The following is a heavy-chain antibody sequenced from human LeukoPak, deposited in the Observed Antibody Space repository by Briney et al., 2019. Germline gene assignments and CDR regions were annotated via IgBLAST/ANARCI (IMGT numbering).Heavy chain of an antibody. V-gene: IGHV3-30-3*01. CDR2: ISYDGSNK. J-gene: IGHJ4*02. D-gene: IGHD3-22*01. CDR1: GFTFSSYA. Sequence: GRSLRLSCAASGFTFSSYAMHWVRQAPGKGLEWVAVISYDGSNKYYADSVKGRFTIPRDNSKNTLYLQMNSLRAEDTAVYYCAREGTIYYDSSGYYDYWGQGTLVTVSS. CDR3: AREGTIYYDSSGYYDY.